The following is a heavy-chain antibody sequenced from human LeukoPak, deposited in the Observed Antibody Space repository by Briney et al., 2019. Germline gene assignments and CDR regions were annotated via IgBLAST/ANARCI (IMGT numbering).Heavy chain of an antibody. J-gene: IGHJ4*02. CDR1: GFTFSSYW. V-gene: IGHV3-7*01. CDR3: ASGVYHFDY. D-gene: IGHD2-2*01. CDR2: MNQDGSGK. Sequence: GGSLRLSCAASGFTFSSYWMSWVRQAPGKGLEWVANMNQDGSGKYYVDSVKGRFTISRDNAKKSLYLQMNSLRAEDTAVYYCASGVYHFDYWGQGTLVTVSS.